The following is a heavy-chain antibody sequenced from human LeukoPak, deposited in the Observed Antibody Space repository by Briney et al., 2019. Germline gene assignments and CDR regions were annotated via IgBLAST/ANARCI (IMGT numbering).Heavy chain of an antibody. CDR2: INPSGGNT. D-gene: IGHD3-22*01. Sequence: ASVKVSCKASGYTFTSYYMHWVRQAPGQGLEWMGIINPSGGNTSYAQKFQGRVTMTRDMSTSTAYMELSSLRSEDTAVYYCASALHYYDSSGYSSPDYWGQGTLVTVSS. V-gene: IGHV1-46*01. CDR3: ASALHYYDSSGYSSPDY. J-gene: IGHJ4*02. CDR1: GYTFTSYY.